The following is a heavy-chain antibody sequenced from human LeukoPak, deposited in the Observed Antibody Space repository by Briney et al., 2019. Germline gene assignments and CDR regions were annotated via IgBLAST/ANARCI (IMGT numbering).Heavy chain of an antibody. J-gene: IGHJ3*02. CDR3: ATLTGGDDAFDI. D-gene: IGHD4-23*01. CDR1: GGSISSYY. CDR2: IYYSGST. Sequence: SETLSLTCTVSGGSISSYYWSWIRQPPGKGLEWIGYIYYSGSTNYNPSLKSRVTISVDTSKSQFSLKLSSVTAADTDVYYCATLTGGDDAFDIWGKGTMVTVSS. V-gene: IGHV4-59*01.